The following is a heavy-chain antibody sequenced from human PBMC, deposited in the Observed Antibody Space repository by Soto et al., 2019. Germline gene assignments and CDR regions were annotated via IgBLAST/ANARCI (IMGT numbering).Heavy chain of an antibody. D-gene: IGHD6-6*01. CDR2: ISDSGST. CDR1: GVSISSYY. Sequence: SETLSLTCTVSGVSISSYYWSWIRQPPGKGLEWIGYISDSGSTNYNPSLKSRVTISVDTSKNQFSLKLTSMTAADTAVYYCAAPPRYWGQGTLVTVS. J-gene: IGHJ4*02. CDR3: AAPPRY. V-gene: IGHV4-59*01.